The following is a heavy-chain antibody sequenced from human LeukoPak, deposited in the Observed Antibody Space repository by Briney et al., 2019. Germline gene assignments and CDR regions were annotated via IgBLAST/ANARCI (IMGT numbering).Heavy chain of an antibody. J-gene: IGHJ4*02. Sequence: GGSLRLSCAASGFTFSDYYMSWIRQAPGKGLEGVSYISSSGSTIYYADSVKGRFTISRDNAKNSLYLQMNSLRAEDTAVYYCAREGFSSSSSMYFDYWGQGTLVTVSS. CDR3: AREGFSSSSSMYFDY. CDR2: ISSSGSTI. CDR1: GFTFSDYY. V-gene: IGHV3-11*04. D-gene: IGHD6-6*01.